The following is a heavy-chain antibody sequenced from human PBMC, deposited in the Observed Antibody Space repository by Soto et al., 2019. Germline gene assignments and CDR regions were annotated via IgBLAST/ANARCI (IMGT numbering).Heavy chain of an antibody. V-gene: IGHV1-69*02. CDR3: ARYSSNSGYHRMIAY. D-gene: IGHD5-12*01. CDR1: GGTFSSYT. CDR2: IIPILGIA. J-gene: IGHJ4*02. Sequence: GASVKVSCKASGGTFSSYTISWVRQAPGQGLEWMGRIIPILGIANYAQKFQGRVTITADKSTSTAYMELSSLRSEDTAVYYCARYSSNSGYHRMIAYWGQGTLVTVSS.